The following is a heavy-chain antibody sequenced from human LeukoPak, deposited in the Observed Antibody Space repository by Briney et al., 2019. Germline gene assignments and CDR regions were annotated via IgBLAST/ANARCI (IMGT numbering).Heavy chain of an antibody. V-gene: IGHV1-18*01. J-gene: IGHJ6*03. Sequence: GASVKVSCKASGYTFISYGISWVRQAPGQGLEWMGWISAYNGNTNYAQKLQGRVTMTTDTSTSTAYMELRSLRSDDTAVYYCASTDRDYYYYYMDVWGKGTTVTVSS. CDR1: GYTFISYG. CDR3: ASTDRDYYYYYMDV. CDR2: ISAYNGNT. D-gene: IGHD1-14*01.